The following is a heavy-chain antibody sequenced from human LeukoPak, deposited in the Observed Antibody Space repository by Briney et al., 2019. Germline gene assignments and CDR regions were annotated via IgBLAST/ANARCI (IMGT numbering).Heavy chain of an antibody. V-gene: IGHV3-23*01. D-gene: IGHD1-26*01. CDR1: GFTFSSCA. J-gene: IGHJ4*02. CDR2: IIDSGNSI. Sequence: GGSLRLSCAASGFTFSSCAMSWVRQAPGKGMEWVSTIIDSGNSIYYADSAEGRFTISRDNSKNTLYLQMNSLRAGDTAVYYCAKDPIFSGSYGVFDYWGLGTLVTVSS. CDR3: AKDPIFSGSYGVFDY.